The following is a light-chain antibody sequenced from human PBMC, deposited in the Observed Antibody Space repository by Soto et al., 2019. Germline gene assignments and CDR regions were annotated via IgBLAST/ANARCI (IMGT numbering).Light chain of an antibody. J-gene: IGKJ1*01. V-gene: IGKV1-39*01. CDR1: QSIRSY. CDR3: QQSYSTPWT. CDR2: AAS. Sequence: DIQMTQSPSSLSASVGDRVTITCRASQSIRSYLNWYQQKPGKAPKRLIYAASSLQSGVPSRFSGSGSGTDFTLNISSLQPEDFATYSCQQSYSTPWTFGQGTKVEIK.